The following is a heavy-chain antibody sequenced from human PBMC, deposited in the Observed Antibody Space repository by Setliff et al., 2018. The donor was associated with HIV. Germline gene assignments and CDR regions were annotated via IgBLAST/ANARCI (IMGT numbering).Heavy chain of an antibody. Sequence: SETLSLTCAVYGGSFSGYYWSWIRQPPGKGLEWIGEINHSGDTNYNPSLKSRVTISVDTSKNQFSLNLNSVTASDTAVYYCARLGAEDFSDYDWVDYWGQGTLVTVSS. CDR2: INHSGDT. CDR1: GGSFSGYY. J-gene: IGHJ4*02. V-gene: IGHV4-34*01. CDR3: ARLGAEDFSDYDWVDY. D-gene: IGHD5-12*01.